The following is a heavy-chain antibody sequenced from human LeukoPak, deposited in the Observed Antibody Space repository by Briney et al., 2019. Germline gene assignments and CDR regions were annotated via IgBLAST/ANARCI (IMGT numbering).Heavy chain of an antibody. Sequence: ASVKVSCKASGYTFTSYAMHWVRQAPGQRLEWMGWINAGNDNTKYSQKFQGRVAITRDTSASTAYMELSSLRSEDTAVYYCARDLGYCTGGTCYPNWFDPWGQGTLVTVSS. J-gene: IGHJ5*02. CDR2: INAGNDNT. CDR3: ARDLGYCTGGTCYPNWFDP. D-gene: IGHD2-15*01. CDR1: GYTFTSYA. V-gene: IGHV1-3*01.